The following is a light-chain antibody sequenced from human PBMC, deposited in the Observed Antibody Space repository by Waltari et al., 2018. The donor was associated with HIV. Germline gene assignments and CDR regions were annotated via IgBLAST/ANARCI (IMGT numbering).Light chain of an antibody. CDR3: QSYDSGRRV. J-gene: IGLJ3*02. V-gene: IGLV1-40*01. CDR1: RSNIGAGYA. Sequence: QSVLTQPPSVSGAPGQRVTISCTWSRSNIGAGYAVHWYQQLPGTAPKLVIYDNFNRTAGVPDRFSGSKSGTSASLAITGLQAEDEADYYCQSYDSGRRVFGGGTKLAVL. CDR2: DNF.